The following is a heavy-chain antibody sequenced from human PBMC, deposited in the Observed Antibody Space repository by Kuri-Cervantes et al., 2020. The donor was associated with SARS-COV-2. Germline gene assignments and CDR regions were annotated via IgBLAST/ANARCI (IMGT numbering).Heavy chain of an antibody. D-gene: IGHD3-3*01. CDR2: ISSSSSYT. J-gene: IGHJ4*02. CDR1: GFTFSSYS. V-gene: IGHV3-21*04. CDR3: AKSRITIFGVVIGPFDY. Sequence: GGSLRLSCAASGFTFSSYSMNWVRQAPGKGLEWVSSISSSSSYTNYADSVKGRFTISRDNAKNSLYLQMNSLRAEDTAVYYCAKSRITIFGVVIGPFDYWGQGTLVTVSS.